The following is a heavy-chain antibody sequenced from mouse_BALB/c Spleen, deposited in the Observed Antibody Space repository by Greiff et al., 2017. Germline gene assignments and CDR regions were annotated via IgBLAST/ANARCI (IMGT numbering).Heavy chain of an antibody. V-gene: IGHV5-17*02. CDR2: ISSGSSTI. CDR3: ARSTLLFYYAMDY. CDR1: GFTFSSFG. Sequence: EVMLVESGGGLVQPGGSRKLSCAASGFTFSSFGMHWVRQAPEKGLEWVAYISSGSSTIYYADTVKGRFTISRDNPKNTLFLQMTSLRSEDTAMYYCARSTLLFYYAMDYWGQGTSVTVSS. D-gene: IGHD1-1*02. J-gene: IGHJ4*01.